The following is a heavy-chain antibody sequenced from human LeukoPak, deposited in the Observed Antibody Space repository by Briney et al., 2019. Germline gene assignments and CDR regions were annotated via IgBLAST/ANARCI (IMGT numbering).Heavy chain of an antibody. CDR3: ARDLITMVIGGPNNDY. CDR1: GFTFSSYS. V-gene: IGHV3-21*01. CDR2: ISSSSSYI. D-gene: IGHD3-10*01. Sequence: GGSLRLSCAASGFTFSSYSMNWVRQAPGKGLEWVSSISSSSSYIYYADSVKGRFTISRDNAKNSLYLQMNSLRAEDTTVYYCARDLITMVIGGPNNDYWGQGTLVTVSS. J-gene: IGHJ4*02.